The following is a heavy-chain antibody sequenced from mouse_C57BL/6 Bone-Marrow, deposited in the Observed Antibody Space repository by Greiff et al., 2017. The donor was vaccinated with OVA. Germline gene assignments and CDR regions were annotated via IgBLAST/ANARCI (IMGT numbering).Heavy chain of an antibody. J-gene: IGHJ3*01. D-gene: IGHD2-2*01. V-gene: IGHV1-15*01. Sequence: QVQLQQSGAELVRPGASVTLSCKASGYTFTDYEMHWVKQTPVHGLEWIGAIDTETGGTAYNQKFKGKAILTADKSASTAYMELRSLTSEDSAVYYCTRMELLWLRRRDSWFAYWGQGTLVTVSA. CDR1: GYTFTDYE. CDR2: IDTETGGT. CDR3: TRMELLWLRRRDSWFAY.